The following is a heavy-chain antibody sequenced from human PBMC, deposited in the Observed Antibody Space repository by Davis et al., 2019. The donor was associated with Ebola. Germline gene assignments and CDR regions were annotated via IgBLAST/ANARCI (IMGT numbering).Heavy chain of an antibody. Sequence: GESLKISCSASGFTFSSYAMHWVRQAPGKGLEYVSAISSNGGSTYYADSVKGRFTISRDNAKNSLHLQMNSLRVEDTAMYYCVSLLHWGQGARVTVSS. CDR2: ISSNGGST. CDR1: GFTFSSYA. CDR3: VSLLH. J-gene: IGHJ4*02. V-gene: IGHV3-64*04.